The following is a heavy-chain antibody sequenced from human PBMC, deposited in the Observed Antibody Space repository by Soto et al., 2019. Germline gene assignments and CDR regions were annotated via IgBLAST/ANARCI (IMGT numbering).Heavy chain of an antibody. V-gene: IGHV1-3*01. D-gene: IGHD4-17*01. CDR1: GYTFTSYA. J-gene: IGHJ6*02. CDR3: AIPRGYGDYAYYYYYGMDV. Sequence: ASVKVSCKASGYTFTSYAMHWVRQAPGQRLEWMGWINAGNGNTKYSQKFQGRVTITRDTSASTAYMELSSLRSEDTAVYYCAIPRGYGDYAYYYYYGMDVWGQGTTATVSS. CDR2: INAGNGNT.